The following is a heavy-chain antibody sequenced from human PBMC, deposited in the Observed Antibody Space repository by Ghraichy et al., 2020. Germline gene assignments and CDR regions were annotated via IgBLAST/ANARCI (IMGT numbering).Heavy chain of an antibody. J-gene: IGHJ4*02. V-gene: IGHV4-31*03. D-gene: IGHD3-22*01. CDR3: TRGGYYDSRAYNN. CDR2: MCYSGST. CDR1: GASTTSGGYY. Sequence: SETLSLTCSVSGASTTSGGYYWSWIRQHPGKGLEWVGYMCYSGSTYYSPALKSRVTISIDRAKNQVFLNLTSVTAADTAVYYCTRGGYYDSRAYNNWGQGTLVTVSS.